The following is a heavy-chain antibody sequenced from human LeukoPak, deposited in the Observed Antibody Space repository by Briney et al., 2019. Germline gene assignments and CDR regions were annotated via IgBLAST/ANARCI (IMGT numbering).Heavy chain of an antibody. CDR1: GGSISSSSYY. CDR2: IYYSGST. D-gene: IGHD1-1*01. Sequence: SETLSLTCTVSGGSISSSSYYWGWIRQPPGKGLEWIGSIYYSGSTYYNPSLKSRVTISVDTSKNQFSLKLSSVTAADTAVYYCARLQGWFDPWGQGTLVTVSS. V-gene: IGHV4-39*07. CDR3: ARLQGWFDP. J-gene: IGHJ5*02.